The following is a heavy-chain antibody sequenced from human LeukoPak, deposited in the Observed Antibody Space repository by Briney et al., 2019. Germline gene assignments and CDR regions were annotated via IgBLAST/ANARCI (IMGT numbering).Heavy chain of an antibody. D-gene: IGHD2-2*01. V-gene: IGHV3-48*03. J-gene: IGHJ6*02. CDR1: GFTFSSYE. Sequence: GGSLRLSCAASGFTFSSYEMNWVRQAPGKGLEWVSYISSSGSTTYYADSGKGRFTISRDNSKNTLYLQMNSLRAEDTAVYYCAKGSCRYCSSTSCYCYGMDVWGQGTTVTVSS. CDR3: AKGSCRYCSSTSCYCYGMDV. CDR2: ISSSGSTT.